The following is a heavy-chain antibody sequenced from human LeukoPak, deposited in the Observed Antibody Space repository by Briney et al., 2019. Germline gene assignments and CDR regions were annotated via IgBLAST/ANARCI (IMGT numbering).Heavy chain of an antibody. V-gene: IGHV1-46*01. CDR3: ARGRLLVVPAAMASWFDP. D-gene: IGHD2-2*01. J-gene: IGHJ5*02. Sequence: ASVKVSCKASGYTFTSYYMHWVRQAPGQGLEWMGIINPSGGSTSYAQKFQGRVTMTRDMSTSTVYMELSSLRSEDTAVYYCARGRLLVVPAAMASWFDPWGQGTLVTVSS. CDR1: GYTFTSYY. CDR2: INPSGGST.